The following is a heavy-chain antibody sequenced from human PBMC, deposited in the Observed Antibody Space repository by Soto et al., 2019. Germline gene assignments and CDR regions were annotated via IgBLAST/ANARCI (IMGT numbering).Heavy chain of an antibody. V-gene: IGHV1-46*01. CDR1: GYTFTSYY. Sequence: QVQLVQSGAEVKKPGASVKVSCKASGYTFTSYYMHWVRQAPGQGLEWMGIINPSGGSTSYAQKFQGRVTMTRDTSTSTVYMELSSLRSEDTAVYYCARDLRVAAAGNPGDYWGQGTLVTVSS. CDR3: ARDLRVAAAGNPGDY. J-gene: IGHJ4*02. CDR2: INPSGGST. D-gene: IGHD6-13*01.